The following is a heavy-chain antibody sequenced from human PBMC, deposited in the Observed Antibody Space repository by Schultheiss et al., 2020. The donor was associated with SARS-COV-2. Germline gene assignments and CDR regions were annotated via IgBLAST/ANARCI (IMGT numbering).Heavy chain of an antibody. CDR1: GFTFSGSA. CDR3: TRQEDTIDY. CDR2: IRSKANSYAT. V-gene: IGHV3-73*01. Sequence: GGSLRLSCAASGFTFSGSAMHWVRQASGKGLEWVGRIRSKANSYATAYAASVKGRFTISRDDSKNTAYLQMNSLKIEDTAVYYCTRQEDTIDYWGQGTLVTVSS. J-gene: IGHJ4*02. D-gene: IGHD3-3*01.